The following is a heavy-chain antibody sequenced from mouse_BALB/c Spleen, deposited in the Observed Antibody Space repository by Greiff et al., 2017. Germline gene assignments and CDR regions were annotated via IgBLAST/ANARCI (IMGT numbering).Heavy chain of an antibody. CDR1: GYAFSSSW. V-gene: IGHV1-82*01. CDR3: ARTYYRYDGYAMDY. CDR2: IYPGDGDT. Sequence: QVQLQQSGPELVKPGASVKISCKASGYAFSSSWMNWVKQRPGQGLEWIGRIYPGDGDTNYNGKFKGKATLTADKSSSTAYMQLSSLTSVDSAVYFCARTYYRYDGYAMDYWGQGTSVTVSS. D-gene: IGHD2-14*01. J-gene: IGHJ4*01.